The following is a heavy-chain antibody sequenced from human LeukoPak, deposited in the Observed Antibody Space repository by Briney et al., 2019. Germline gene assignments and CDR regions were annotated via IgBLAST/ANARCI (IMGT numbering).Heavy chain of an antibody. D-gene: IGHD3-22*01. J-gene: IGHJ4*02. CDR3: ARVKDYYDSSGLQNRYYFDY. CDR2: IIPIFGTA. CDR1: GGTFSSYA. V-gene: IGHV1-69*05. Sequence: SVKVSCKASGGTFSSYAISWVRQAPGQGLEWMGRIIPIFGTANYAQKFQGRVTITTDESTSTAYMELSSLRSEDTAAYYCARVKDYYDSSGLQNRYYFDYWGQGTLVTVSS.